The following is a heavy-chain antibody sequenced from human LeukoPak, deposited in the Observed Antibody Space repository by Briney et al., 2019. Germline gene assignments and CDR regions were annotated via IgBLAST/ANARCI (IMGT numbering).Heavy chain of an antibody. CDR2: ISGSGGST. J-gene: IGHJ4*02. CDR1: GFTFSNYA. Sequence: GGSLSLSCAASGFTFSNYAMSWVRQAPGKGLEWVSAISGSGGSTQYADSVKGRFTISRDNSKNTLYLQMNSRRAEDTAIYYSYSSSHWGQGTLVTVSS. V-gene: IGHV3-23*01. D-gene: IGHD6-19*01. CDR3: YSSSH.